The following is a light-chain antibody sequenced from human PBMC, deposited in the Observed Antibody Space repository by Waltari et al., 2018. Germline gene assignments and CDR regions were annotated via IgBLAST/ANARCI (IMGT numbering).Light chain of an antibody. Sequence: EIVMTQSPATLSVSPGERATLSCRAGQSVSSNLAWYQQKPGQAPRLLIYGASTRATGIPARFSGSGSGTEFTLTISSQQSEDFAVYYCQQYNNWPPTFGQGTKVEIK. CDR1: QSVSSN. CDR2: GAS. V-gene: IGKV3-15*01. J-gene: IGKJ1*01. CDR3: QQYNNWPPT.